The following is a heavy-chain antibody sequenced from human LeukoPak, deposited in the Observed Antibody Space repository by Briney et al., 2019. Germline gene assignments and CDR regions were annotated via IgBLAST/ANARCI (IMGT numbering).Heavy chain of an antibody. J-gene: IGHJ4*02. CDR3: ARGDGYNFFDY. V-gene: IGHV3-66*01. CDR1: GFTVSSND. D-gene: IGHD5-24*01. Sequence: GGSLRLSCVASGFTVSSNDMSWVRQAPGMGLEWVSVIYSGGTTYYADSVKGRFTISRDNSKNTLYLQMKSLRAEDTAVYYCARGDGYNFFDYWGQGTLVTVSS. CDR2: IYSGGTT.